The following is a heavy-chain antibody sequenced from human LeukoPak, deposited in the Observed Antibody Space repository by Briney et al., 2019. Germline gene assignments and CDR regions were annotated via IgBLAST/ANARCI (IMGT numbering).Heavy chain of an antibody. Sequence: GGSLRLSCAGSGFSFSNYEVNWVRQAPGKGLEWVSYISETGGTIHHADSVKGRFTISRDNAKNSLYLQMNSLRVEDTAVYYCGLSVVGARNFDYWGQGTGDPVSS. CDR3: GLSVVGARNFDY. J-gene: IGHJ4*02. CDR1: GFSFSNYE. CDR2: ISETGGTI. D-gene: IGHD6-19*01. V-gene: IGHV3-48*03.